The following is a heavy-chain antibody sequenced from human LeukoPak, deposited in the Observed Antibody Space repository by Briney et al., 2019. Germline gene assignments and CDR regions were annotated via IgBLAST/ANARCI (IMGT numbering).Heavy chain of an antibody. CDR3: ASYYYDSSVFDY. CDR1: GYTLTELS. V-gene: IGHV1-24*01. D-gene: IGHD3-22*01. Sequence: ASVKVSCKVSGYTLTELSMHWVRQAPGKGLEWMGGFDPEDGETIYAQKFQGRVTMTEDTPTDTAYMELSNLRSEDTAVYYCASYYYDSSVFDYWGQGTLVTVSS. CDR2: FDPEDGET. J-gene: IGHJ4*02.